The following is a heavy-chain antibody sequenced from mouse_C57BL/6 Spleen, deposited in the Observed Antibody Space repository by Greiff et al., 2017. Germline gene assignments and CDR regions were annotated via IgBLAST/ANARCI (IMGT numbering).Heavy chain of an antibody. CDR3: ASIYYGYDETFDY. CDR2: IDPEDGET. J-gene: IGHJ2*01. CDR1: GFNIKDYY. V-gene: IGHV14-2*01. Sequence: VHVKQSGAELVKPGASVKLSCTASGFNIKDYYMHWVKQRPEQGLEWIGRIDPEDGETKYAPKFQGKATITADTSSNTAYLQLSSLTSEDTAVYYCASIYYGYDETFDYWGQGTTLTVSS. D-gene: IGHD2-2*01.